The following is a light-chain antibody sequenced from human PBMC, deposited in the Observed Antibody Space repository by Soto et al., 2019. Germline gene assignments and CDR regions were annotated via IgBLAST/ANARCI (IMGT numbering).Light chain of an antibody. CDR2: WAS. CDR1: QSVLFSSNNINF. CDR3: QQDYSTPPS. J-gene: IGKJ2*01. Sequence: DIVMTQSPDSLAVSLGERATINCKSSQSVLFSSNNINFLTWYQQKPGQPPKLLIYWASTRESGVPDRFSGSGSGTDFTLTISNLQAEDVAVYYCQQDYSTPPSFGQGTKLEIK. V-gene: IGKV4-1*01.